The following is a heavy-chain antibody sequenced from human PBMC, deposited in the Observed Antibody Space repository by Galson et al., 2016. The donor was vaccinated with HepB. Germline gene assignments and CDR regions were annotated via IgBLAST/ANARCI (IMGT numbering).Heavy chain of an antibody. CDR1: GFTSSTYW. D-gene: IGHD3-16*01. Sequence: SLRLSCAASGFTSSTYWVNWVRQAPGKGLEWVASIKQDGSQKFSVDSVKGRFTISRDDAKNSLYLHMNSLRADDTAVYYCAGGTYHNWFDAWGQGTLVTVSS. J-gene: IGHJ5*02. V-gene: IGHV3-7*03. CDR3: AGGTYHNWFDA. CDR2: IKQDGSQK.